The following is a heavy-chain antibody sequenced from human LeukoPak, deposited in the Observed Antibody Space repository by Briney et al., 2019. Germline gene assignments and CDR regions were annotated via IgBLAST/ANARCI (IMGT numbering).Heavy chain of an antibody. CDR1: GFTFDDYG. J-gene: IGHJ6*03. CDR3: AKDVAGSTSCYGCYMDV. Sequence: GGSLRLSCAASGFTFDDYGMSWVRQAPGKGLEWVSAISGSGGSTYYADSVKGRFTISRDNSKNTLYLQMNSLRAEDTAVYYCAKDVAGSTSCYGCYMDVWGKGTTVTVSS. CDR2: ISGSGGST. V-gene: IGHV3-23*01. D-gene: IGHD2-2*01.